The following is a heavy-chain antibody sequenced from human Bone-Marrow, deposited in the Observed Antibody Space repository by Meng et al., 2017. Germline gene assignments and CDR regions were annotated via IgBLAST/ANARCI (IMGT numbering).Heavy chain of an antibody. J-gene: IGHJ4*02. Sequence: QVQLQQWGAGCLKPSETLSLTCVVSGGSLSDYYWSWIRQPPGKGLEWIGEINHSGSTNYNPSLESRATISVDTSQNNLSLKLSSVTAADSAVYYCARGPTTMAHDFDYWGQGTLVTVSS. CDR3: ARGPTTMAHDFDY. CDR2: INHSGST. CDR1: GGSLSDYY. V-gene: IGHV4-34*01. D-gene: IGHD4-11*01.